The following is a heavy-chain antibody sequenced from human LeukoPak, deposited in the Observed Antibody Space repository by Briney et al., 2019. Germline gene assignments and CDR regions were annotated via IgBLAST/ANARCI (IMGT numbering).Heavy chain of an antibody. J-gene: IGHJ4*02. CDR2: ISYDGSNK. CDR1: GFTFSSYA. CDR3: AKDLKIVGVTTWEVDY. Sequence: GGSLRLSCAASGFTFSSYAMHWVRQAPGKGLEWVAVISYDGSNKYYADSVKGRFTISRDNSKNTLYLQMNSLRAEDTAVYYCAKDLKIVGVTTWEVDYWGQGTLVTVSS. D-gene: IGHD1-26*01. V-gene: IGHV3-30*04.